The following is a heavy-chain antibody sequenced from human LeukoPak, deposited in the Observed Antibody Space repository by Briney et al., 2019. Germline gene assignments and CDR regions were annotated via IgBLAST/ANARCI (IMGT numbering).Heavy chain of an antibody. CDR1: GGSISSTGYY. CDR2: IYYTGST. CDR3: ARGLAAADQYYYYYYMDV. V-gene: IGHV4-39*07. J-gene: IGHJ6*03. D-gene: IGHD6-13*01. Sequence: ASETLSLTCTVYGGSISSTGYYWGWIRQPPGKGLEWLGNIYYTGSTYYNPSLKSRVTISVDTSKNQFSLKLSSVTAADTAVYYCARGLAAADQYYYYYYMDVWGKGTTVTISS.